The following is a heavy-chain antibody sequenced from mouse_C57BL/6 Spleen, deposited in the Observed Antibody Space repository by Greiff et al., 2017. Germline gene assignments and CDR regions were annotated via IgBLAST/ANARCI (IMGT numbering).Heavy chain of an antibody. D-gene: IGHD1-1*01. Sequence: EVQLQQSVAELVRPGASVKLSCTASGFNIKNTYMHWVKQRPEQGLEWIGRIGPANGNTKYAPKFQGKATITADTSSNTAYLQLSSLTSEDTAIYYCARGITTVVFPFDYWGQGTTLTVSS. J-gene: IGHJ2*01. CDR1: GFNIKNTY. V-gene: IGHV14-3*01. CDR2: IGPANGNT. CDR3: ARGITTVVFPFDY.